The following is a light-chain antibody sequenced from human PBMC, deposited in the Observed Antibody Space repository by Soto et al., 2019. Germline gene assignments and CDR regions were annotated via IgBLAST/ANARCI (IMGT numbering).Light chain of an antibody. CDR1: SSDVGGYNY. CDR3: SSYTSGGTLV. J-gene: IGLJ1*01. Sequence: QSVLTQPASVSGSPGQSITISCTGTSSDVGGYNYVSWYQQHPGKATKLMIYDVSARPSGVSNRFSDSKSGNTASLTISGLQAEDEADYYCSSYTSGGTLVFGTGTKVTVL. V-gene: IGLV2-14*01. CDR2: DVS.